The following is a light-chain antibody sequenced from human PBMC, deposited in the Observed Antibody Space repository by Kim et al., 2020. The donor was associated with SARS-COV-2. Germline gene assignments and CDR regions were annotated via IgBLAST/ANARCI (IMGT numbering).Light chain of an antibody. CDR3: QKYNSAPWT. CDR1: QGISNS. CDR2: DAS. Sequence: DIQMTQSPSSLSASVGDRVTITCRASQGISNSLAWYQQKPGKGPKVLIYDASTLQSVVPSRFSGSGSGTDFTLTISSLQPEDVATYYCQKYNSAPWTLGQGTKVDIK. J-gene: IGKJ1*01. V-gene: IGKV1-27*01.